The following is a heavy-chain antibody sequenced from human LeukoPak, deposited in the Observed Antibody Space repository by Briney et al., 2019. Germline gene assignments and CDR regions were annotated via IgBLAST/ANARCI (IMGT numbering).Heavy chain of an antibody. CDR1: GYSFTSYW. CDR3: ARAYDSSGYSLRHWFGP. V-gene: IGHV5-51*01. D-gene: IGHD3-22*01. J-gene: IGHJ5*02. Sequence: GESLKISCKGSGYSFTSYWIGWVRQMPGKGLEWMGIIYPGDSDTRYSPSFQGQVTISADKSISTAYLQWSSLKASDTAMYYCARAYDSSGYSLRHWFGPWGQGTLVTVSS. CDR2: IYPGDSDT.